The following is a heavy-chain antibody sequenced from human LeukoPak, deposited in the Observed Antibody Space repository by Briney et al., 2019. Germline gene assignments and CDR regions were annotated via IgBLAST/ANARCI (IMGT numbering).Heavy chain of an antibody. CDR2: IIPIFGTA. J-gene: IGHJ5*02. CDR3: ASRGDYGARFDP. V-gene: IGHV1-69*01. CDR1: GGTFSSYA. D-gene: IGHD4-17*01. Sequence: GASVKVSCKASGGTFSSYAISWVRQAPGQGLEWMGGIIPIFGTANYARKFQGRVTITADESTSTAYMELSSLRSEDTAVYYCASRGDYGARFDPWGQGTLVTVSS.